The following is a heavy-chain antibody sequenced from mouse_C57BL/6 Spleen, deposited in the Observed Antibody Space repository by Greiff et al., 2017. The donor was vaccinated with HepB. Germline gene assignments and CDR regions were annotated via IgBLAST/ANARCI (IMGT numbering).Heavy chain of an antibody. J-gene: IGHJ4*01. D-gene: IGHD2-1*01. CDR3: AIPPVYYGTPIYYAKDY. CDR2: IRPSDSDT. CDR1: GYTFTSYW. Sequence: QVQLQQPGAELVKPGASVKVSCKASGYTFTSYWMHWVKQRPGQGLEWIGRIRPSDSDTNYNQKFKGKATLPVDKSSSTAYMQLSSLTSEDSAVYYCAIPPVYYGTPIYYAKDYWGQGTSVTVSS. V-gene: IGHV1-74*01.